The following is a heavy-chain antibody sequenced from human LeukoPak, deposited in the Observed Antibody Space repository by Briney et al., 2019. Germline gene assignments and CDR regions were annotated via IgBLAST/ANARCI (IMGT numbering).Heavy chain of an antibody. CDR2: ISSSSSNI. CDR3: ARGVVPPYYMDV. J-gene: IGHJ6*03. D-gene: IGHD2-2*01. Sequence: ETLSLTCTVSGGSISSSSYYWGWIRQPPGKGLEWVSSISSSSSNIYYADSVKGRFTISRDNAKNSLYLQMNSLRAEDTAVYYCARGVVPPYYMDVWGKGTTVTVSS. CDR1: GGSISSSS. V-gene: IGHV3-21*01.